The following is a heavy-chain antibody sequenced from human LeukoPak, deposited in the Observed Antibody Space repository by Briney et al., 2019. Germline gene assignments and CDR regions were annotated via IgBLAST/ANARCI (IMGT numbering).Heavy chain of an antibody. CDR2: MNPNSGNT. J-gene: IGHJ4*02. CDR1: GYTFTSYD. V-gene: IGHV1-8*01. D-gene: IGHD6-13*01. Sequence: ASVKVSCKASGYTFTSYDINWVRQATGQGLEWMGWMNPNSGNTGYAQKFQGRVTMTRNTSISTAYMDLSSLRSEDTAVYYCARSPTTISAGGYRYFDYWGQGTLVTVSS. CDR3: ARSPTTISAGGYRYFDY.